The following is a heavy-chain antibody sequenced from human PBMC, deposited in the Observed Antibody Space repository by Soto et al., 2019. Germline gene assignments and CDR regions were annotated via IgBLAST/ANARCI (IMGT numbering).Heavy chain of an antibody. CDR3: ARGAYYVSP. V-gene: IGHV4-59*01. J-gene: IGHJ5*02. CDR1: GGSLNISC. CDR2: ICYSGST. Sequence: QVQLQESGPGPVKPSETLSLTCTVSGGSLNISCWSWIRQPPGKGLEWIGFICYSGSTKYNPSLESRVTMSVDPSKNYFSLKVSSVTAADTAVYYCARGAYYVSPWGHGTLVTVSS. D-gene: IGHD3-16*01.